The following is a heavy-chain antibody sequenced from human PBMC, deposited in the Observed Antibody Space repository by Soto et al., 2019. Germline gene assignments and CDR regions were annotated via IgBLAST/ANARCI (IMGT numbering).Heavy chain of an antibody. CDR2: INPSDDAT. V-gene: IGHV1-46*01. D-gene: IGHD3-22*01. Sequence: SVKASCKTCVYAVTGYYMHWVRQAPGQGLEWMGIINPSDDATSYAEKFQGRLTMTKDTSTSTVYMAMSSLRSEETAVYYCARDLTREGDYYDRSGYYLDYWGQGTLVTVSS. J-gene: IGHJ4*02. CDR3: ARDLTREGDYYDRSGYYLDY. CDR1: VYAVTGYY.